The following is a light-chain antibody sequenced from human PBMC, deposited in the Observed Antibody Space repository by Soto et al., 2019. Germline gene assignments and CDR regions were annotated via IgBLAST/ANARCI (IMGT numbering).Light chain of an antibody. CDR1: QSVSSAY. Sequence: EVVLTQSPGTLSLSPGERATLSCRASQSVSSAYLAWYQQKPGQAPRLLIYGASKRATGIPDRVSASGSGTDFTLTISRLETEDFVVYYCHQHGSSPFTFGQGTNLEIK. V-gene: IGKV3-20*01. CDR2: GAS. CDR3: HQHGSSPFT. J-gene: IGKJ2*01.